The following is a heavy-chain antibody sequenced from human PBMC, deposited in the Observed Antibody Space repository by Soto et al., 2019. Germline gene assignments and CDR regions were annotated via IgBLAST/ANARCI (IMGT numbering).Heavy chain of an antibody. Sequence: LRLSCAASGFSFSTYWMHWVRQAPGKGLVWVSRISTDGSSTNYADSVKGRFTISRDNSKNTLYLQINSLRAEDTGDYYCAKVRDYYVDSGTYNWFDPWGHGTLVTVSS. D-gene: IGHD3-22*01. CDR1: GFSFSTYW. CDR2: ISTDGSST. J-gene: IGHJ5*02. V-gene: IGHV3-74*01. CDR3: AKVRDYYVDSGTYNWFDP.